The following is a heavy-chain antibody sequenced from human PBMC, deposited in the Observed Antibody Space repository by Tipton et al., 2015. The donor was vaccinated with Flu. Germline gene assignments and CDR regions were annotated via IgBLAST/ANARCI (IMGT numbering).Heavy chain of an antibody. Sequence: GLVKPSETLSLTCSVSGASIISDYWNWIRQSPGKGLEWIGYVYDSGRTNYNPSLKSRVSISVDTSKNQFSLWLNSVTAADTAVYYCARAIRATAGRYFDYWGQGTPVTVSS. D-gene: IGHD6-13*01. CDR3: ARAIRATAGRYFDY. J-gene: IGHJ4*02. CDR2: VYDSGRT. V-gene: IGHV4-59*01. CDR1: GASIISDY.